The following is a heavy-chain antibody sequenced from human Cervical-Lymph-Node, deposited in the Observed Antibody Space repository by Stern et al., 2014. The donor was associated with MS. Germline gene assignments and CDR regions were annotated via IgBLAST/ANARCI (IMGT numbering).Heavy chain of an antibody. CDR2: IFSNDKK. J-gene: IGHJ4*02. CDR3: ARIAAAGTAGYFDF. CDR1: GFSLSNARMG. Sequence: QVTLRESGPVLVKPTETLTLTCTVSGFSLSNARMGVSWIRQPPGKALEWLAHIFSNDKKSYSTSLKSRLSISKDTSKSQVVLTMTNMDPVDTATYYCARIAAAGTAGYFDFWGQGTLVTVS. D-gene: IGHD1-1*01. V-gene: IGHV2-26*01.